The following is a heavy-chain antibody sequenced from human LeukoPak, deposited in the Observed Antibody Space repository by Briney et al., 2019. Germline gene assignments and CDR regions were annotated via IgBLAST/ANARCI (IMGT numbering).Heavy chain of an antibody. J-gene: IGHJ4*02. D-gene: IGHD6-13*01. CDR1: GGSISSYY. CDR2: ISYSGST. V-gene: IGHV4-59*01. Sequence: SETVSLTCTVSGGSISSYYWGWIRQPPGKGLEWIGYISYSGSTNYNPSLKSRVTISVDTSKNQFSLKLSSVAAADTAVYYCARVIAAAEPTFDYWGQGALVTVSS. CDR3: ARVIAAAEPTFDY.